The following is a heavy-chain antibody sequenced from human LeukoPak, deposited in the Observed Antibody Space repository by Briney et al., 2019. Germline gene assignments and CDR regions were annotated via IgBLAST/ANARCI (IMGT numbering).Heavy chain of an antibody. V-gene: IGHV1-69*04. J-gene: IGHJ5*02. Sequence: ASVKVSCTASGGTFSSYAISWVRQAPGQGLEWMGRIIPILGIANYAQKFQGRVTITADKSTSTAYMELSSLRSEDTAVYYCARDPVSYGGNFNWFDPWGQGTLVTVSS. D-gene: IGHD2-21*02. CDR2: IIPILGIA. CDR3: ARDPVSYGGNFNWFDP. CDR1: GGTFSSYA.